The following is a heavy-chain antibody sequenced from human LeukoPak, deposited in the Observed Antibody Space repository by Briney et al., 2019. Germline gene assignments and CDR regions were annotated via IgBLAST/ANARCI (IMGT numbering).Heavy chain of an antibody. Sequence: GGSLRLSCAASGFTFSSYSMNWVRQAPGKGLEWVSSISGSSEGTYYADPVKGRFTISRDSSKNTLYLQMDSLRAEDTAVYYCAKGSDYNLYFDYWGQGTLVTVAS. CDR1: GFTFSSYS. J-gene: IGHJ4*02. D-gene: IGHD1-26*01. CDR3: AKGSDYNLYFDY. V-gene: IGHV3-23*01. CDR2: ISGSSEGT.